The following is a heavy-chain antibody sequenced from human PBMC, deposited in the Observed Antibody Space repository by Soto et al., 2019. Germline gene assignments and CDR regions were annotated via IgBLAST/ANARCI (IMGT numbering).Heavy chain of an antibody. CDR1: GFIFSSHW. D-gene: IGHD3-3*01. Sequence: VQLVESGGGLVQPGGSLRLSCAASGFIFSSHWISWVRQAPGKGLEWVANVKDDGSEQQYADSVKGLFTIARDNAKNSVYLQMNSLGAEDTAVYYCARDGLGGFFDYWGQGIQVAISS. CDR3: ARDGLGGFFDY. V-gene: IGHV3-7*05. CDR2: VKDDGSEQ. J-gene: IGHJ4*02.